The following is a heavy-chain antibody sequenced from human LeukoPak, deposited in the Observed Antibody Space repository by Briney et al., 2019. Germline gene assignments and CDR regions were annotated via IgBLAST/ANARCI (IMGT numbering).Heavy chain of an antibody. CDR1: GYSFTSYW. CDR3: ARSDSSSRDAFDI. J-gene: IGHJ3*02. CDR2: TYIDDSDT. D-gene: IGHD6-13*01. Sequence: GESLKISCKGSGYSFTSYWIGWVRQMPGKGLELMGITYIDDSDTIYSPSFQGKVTISVDKSIITAYLQWSNLKASDTAMYYCARSDSSSRDAFDIWGQGTMVTVSP. V-gene: IGHV5-51*01.